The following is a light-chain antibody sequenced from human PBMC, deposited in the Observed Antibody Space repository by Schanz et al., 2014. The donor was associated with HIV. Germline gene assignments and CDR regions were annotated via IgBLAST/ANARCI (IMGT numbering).Light chain of an antibody. V-gene: IGLV1-44*01. CDR1: RSNVGTNT. J-gene: IGLJ2*01. CDR2: SDN. Sequence: QSVLTQPPSASGTPGQRVTISCSGSRSNVGTNTVNWHQRLPGTAPQVLIYSDNQRPSGVPDRFSGSRSGTSASLAISGLQSEDEADYYCVSWDGSLNGLLFGGGTKLTVL. CDR3: VSWDGSLNGLL.